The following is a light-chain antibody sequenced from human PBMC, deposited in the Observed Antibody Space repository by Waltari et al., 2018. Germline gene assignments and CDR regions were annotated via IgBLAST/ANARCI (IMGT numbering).Light chain of an antibody. CDR3: QRYDNLPVFA. Sequence: DIQLTQSPSSRSASVGDRVTITCQASQPITNYLNWYQQKPGRAPELLIYDASNLQTGVPSRFSGSQSGTEFTFTIASLQPEDIATYYCQRYDNLPVFAFGPGTKVNVK. J-gene: IGKJ3*01. CDR2: DAS. CDR1: QPITNY. V-gene: IGKV1-33*01.